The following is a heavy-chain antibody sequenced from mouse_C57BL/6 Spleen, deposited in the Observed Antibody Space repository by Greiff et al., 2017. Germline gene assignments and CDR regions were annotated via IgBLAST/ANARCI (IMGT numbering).Heavy chain of an antibody. CDR3: ARSVYDGYYERYYFDY. V-gene: IGHV1-18*01. CDR2: INPNNGGT. CDR1: GYTFTDYN. D-gene: IGHD2-3*01. Sequence: VHVKQSGPELVKPGASVKIPCKASGYTFTDYNMDWVKQSHGKSLEWIGDINPNNGGTIYNQKFKGKATLTVDKSSSTAYMELRSLTSEDTAVXYCARSVYDGYYERYYFDYWGQGTTLTVSS. J-gene: IGHJ2*01.